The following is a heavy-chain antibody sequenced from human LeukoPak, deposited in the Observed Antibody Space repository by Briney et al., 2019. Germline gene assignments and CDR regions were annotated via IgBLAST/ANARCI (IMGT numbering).Heavy chain of an antibody. V-gene: IGHV4-59*11. J-gene: IGHJ3*02. CDR2: IYYSGST. CDR3: ARGLLTMIGVDAFDI. CDR1: GGSISSHY. Sequence: SETLSLTCTVSGGSISSHYWSWIRQPPGKGLEWIGYIYYSGSTNYNPSLKSRVTISVDTSKNQFSLKLSSVTAADTAVYYCARGLLTMIGVDAFDIWGQGTMVTVSS. D-gene: IGHD3-22*01.